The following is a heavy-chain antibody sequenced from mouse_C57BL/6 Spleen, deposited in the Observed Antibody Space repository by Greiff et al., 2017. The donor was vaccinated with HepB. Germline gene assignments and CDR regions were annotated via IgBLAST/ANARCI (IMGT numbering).Heavy chain of an antibody. V-gene: IGHV1-82*01. CDR2: IYPGDGDT. CDR1: GYAFSSSW. D-gene: IGHD2-5*01. CDR3: ARNVGYSNYVRYFDV. Sequence: QVQLQQSGPELVKPGASVKISCKASGYAFSSSWMNWVKQRPGKGLEWIGRIYPGDGDTNYNGKFKGKATLTADKSSSTAYMQLSSLTSEDSAVYFCARNVGYSNYVRYFDVWGTGTTVTVSS. J-gene: IGHJ1*03.